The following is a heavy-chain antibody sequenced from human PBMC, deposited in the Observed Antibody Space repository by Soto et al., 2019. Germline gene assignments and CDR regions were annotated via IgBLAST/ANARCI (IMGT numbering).Heavy chain of an antibody. J-gene: IGHJ5*02. D-gene: IGHD6-13*01. CDR2: IYYSGTT. Sequence: QVQLQESGPGLVEPSQTLSLTCTVSGGSISGGGYYWSWIRQHPGKGLEWIGYIYYSGTTYYNPSLKSRLTISVGTSKTPFSLKLSSVTAADTAVYYCARAWTATAGWAKWFDLWGQGTLVTVSS. CDR3: ARAWTATAGWAKWFDL. CDR1: GGSISGGGYY. V-gene: IGHV4-31*03.